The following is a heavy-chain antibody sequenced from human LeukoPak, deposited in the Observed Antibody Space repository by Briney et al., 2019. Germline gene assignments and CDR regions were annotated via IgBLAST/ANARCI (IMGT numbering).Heavy chain of an antibody. CDR2: IWYDGSNK. CDR1: GFTFSSYG. Sequence: GRSLRLSCAASGFTFSSYGMHWVRQAPGKGLEWVAVIWYDGSNKYYADSVKGRFTISRDNSKNTLYLQMNSLRAEDTAVYYCAIGARQGYCSGGSCYAGLDYWGQGTLVTVSS. V-gene: IGHV3-33*01. J-gene: IGHJ4*02. CDR3: AIGARQGYCSGGSCYAGLDY. D-gene: IGHD2-15*01.